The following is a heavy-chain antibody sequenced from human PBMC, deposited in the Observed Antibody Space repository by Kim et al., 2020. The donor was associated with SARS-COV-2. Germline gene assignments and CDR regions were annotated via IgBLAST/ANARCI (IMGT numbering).Heavy chain of an antibody. CDR1: GGSISSHY. CDR2: LYYSGTT. D-gene: IGHD6-19*01. CDR3: ARDNGWYACVM. J-gene: IGHJ3*02. Sequence: SETLSLTCTVSGGSISSHYWSWIRQAPGKGLEWIGYLYYSGTTYYNPSLKSRGTISVDTSKNQFSLKVSSVTAADTAVYYCARDNGWYACVMWGQGTMVT. V-gene: IGHV4-59*11.